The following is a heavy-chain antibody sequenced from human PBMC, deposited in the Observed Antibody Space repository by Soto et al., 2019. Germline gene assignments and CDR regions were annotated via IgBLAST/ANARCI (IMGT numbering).Heavy chain of an antibody. D-gene: IGHD3-10*01. Sequence: GGSLRLSCAASGSTFSNYGMHWVRQAPGKGLEWVSSIRQSGDRSSYADSAKGRFTISRDNSKNTLYLQMNGLRLDDTAVYYCVTAVRTRLDNWGPGTLVTVSS. J-gene: IGHJ4*02. CDR2: IRQSGDRS. CDR1: GSTFSNYG. V-gene: IGHV3-23*01. CDR3: VTAVRTRLDN.